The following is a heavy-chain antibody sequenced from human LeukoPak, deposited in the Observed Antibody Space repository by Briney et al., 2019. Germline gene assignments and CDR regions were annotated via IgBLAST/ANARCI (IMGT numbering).Heavy chain of an antibody. Sequence: SVKVSCKASGGTFSSYAISWVRQAPGQGLEWVGGIIPIFGTANYAQKFQGRVTMTTDESTSTAYMELSSLRSEDTAVYYCARGVPAAIAFDIWGQGTMVTVSS. CDR3: ARGVPAAIAFDI. J-gene: IGHJ3*02. CDR1: GGTFSSYA. V-gene: IGHV1-69*05. D-gene: IGHD2-2*01. CDR2: IIPIFGTA.